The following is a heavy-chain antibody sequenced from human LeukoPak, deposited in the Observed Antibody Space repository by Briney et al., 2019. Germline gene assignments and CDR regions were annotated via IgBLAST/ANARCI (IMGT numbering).Heavy chain of an antibody. J-gene: IGHJ3*02. CDR1: GFTFSGYA. CDR3: ARDPNGDYIAAFDM. D-gene: IGHD4-17*01. Sequence: GGSLRLSCTASGFTFSGYAMMWVRQAPGKGPEWVSSIRGSGSGGGTLYADSVKGRFTISKDNPKYTLFLQMTSLRAEDTAVYYCARDPNGDYIAAFDMWGPGTMVTVSS. CDR2: IRGSGSGGGT. V-gene: IGHV3-23*01.